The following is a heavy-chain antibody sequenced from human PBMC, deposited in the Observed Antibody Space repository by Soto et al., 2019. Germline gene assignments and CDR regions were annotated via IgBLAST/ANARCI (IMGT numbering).Heavy chain of an antibody. V-gene: IGHV3-30*18. J-gene: IGHJ4*02. CDR1: GFTFSSYG. D-gene: IGHD1-26*01. Sequence: GGSLRLSCAGSGFTFSSYGIHWVRQAPGKGLEWVALISYDGGNEKYTESVKDRFTISRDDSHNVAYLQMSSLRTEDTAMYYCAKDRYSGTYPTDFDYWGQGSRVTVSS. CDR3: AKDRYSGTYPTDFDY. CDR2: ISYDGGNE.